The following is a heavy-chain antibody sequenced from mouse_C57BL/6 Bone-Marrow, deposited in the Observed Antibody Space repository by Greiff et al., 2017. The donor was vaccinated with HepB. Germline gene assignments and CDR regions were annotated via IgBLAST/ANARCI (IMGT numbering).Heavy chain of an antibody. Sequence: EVKLVESGGGLVKPGGSLKLSCAASGFTFSDYGMHWVRQAPEKGLEWVAYISSGSSTIYYADTVKGRFTISRDNAKNTLFLQMTSLRSEDTAMYYCAYYSNYDAMDYWGQGTSVTVSS. CDR3: AYYSNYDAMDY. V-gene: IGHV5-17*01. J-gene: IGHJ4*01. D-gene: IGHD2-5*01. CDR1: GFTFSDYG. CDR2: ISSGSSTI.